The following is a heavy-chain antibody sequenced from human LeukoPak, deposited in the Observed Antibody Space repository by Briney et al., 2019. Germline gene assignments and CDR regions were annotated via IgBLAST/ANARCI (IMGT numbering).Heavy chain of an antibody. J-gene: IGHJ4*02. V-gene: IGHV3-30*03. Sequence: PGGSLRLSCAASGFTFSSYSMNWVRQAPGKGLEWVAVISYDGSNKYYADSVKGRFTISRDNSKNTLYLQMNSLRAEDTAVYYCARVSAMGYWGQGTLVTVSS. D-gene: IGHD2-2*01. CDR3: ARVSAMGY. CDR1: GFTFSSYS. CDR2: ISYDGSNK.